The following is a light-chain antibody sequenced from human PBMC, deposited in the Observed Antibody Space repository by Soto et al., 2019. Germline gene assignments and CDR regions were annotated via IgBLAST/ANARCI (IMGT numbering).Light chain of an antibody. CDR1: GRDVGAYNL. CDR2: EVN. Sequence: QSVLTQPASVSGSPGQSITISCAGTGRDVGAYNLVSWYQQHPGKAHQLIICEVNTRPSGISNRLSGSKSGDTASLTISWLQFEDEADYFCCSYAGTVDYVFGTGTKVTVL. CDR3: CSYAGTVDYV. J-gene: IGLJ1*01. V-gene: IGLV2-23*02.